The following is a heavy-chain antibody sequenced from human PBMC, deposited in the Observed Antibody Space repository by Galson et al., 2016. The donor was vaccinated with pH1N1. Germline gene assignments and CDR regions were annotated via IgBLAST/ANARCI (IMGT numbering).Heavy chain of an antibody. J-gene: IGHJ4*02. V-gene: IGHV3-33*08. Sequence: SLRLSCAASGFTFSNYGMHWVRQAPGKGLEWVAVTWFDGSNEKYADSVRGRFTISRDNSKNTLYLQMNSLRAEDTAVYYCARWGKYNGVGWYELDYWGQGTLVTVSS. CDR2: TWFDGSNE. D-gene: IGHD6-19*01. CDR3: ARWGKYNGVGWYELDY. CDR1: GFTFSNYG.